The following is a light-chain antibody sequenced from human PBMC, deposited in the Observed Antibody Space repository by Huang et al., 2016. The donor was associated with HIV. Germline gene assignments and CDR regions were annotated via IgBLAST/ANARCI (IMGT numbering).Light chain of an antibody. CDR2: WAS. J-gene: IGKJ1*01. CDR1: QSILHSFNNKNF. CDR3: HQYYNSPQT. V-gene: IGKV4-1*01. Sequence: DIVLTQSPGSLALSLGERAAINCTSSQSILHSFNNKNFLSWYQLKPGQSPRLLIYWASTRESGVPDRFCGSGSGTDFTLTITSLQAEDVAVYYCHQYYNSPQTFGQGTKVEV.